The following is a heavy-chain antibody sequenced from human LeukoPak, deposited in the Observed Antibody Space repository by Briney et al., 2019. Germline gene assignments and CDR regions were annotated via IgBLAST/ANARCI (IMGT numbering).Heavy chain of an antibody. CDR1: GFTVSSNY. Sequence: GGSLRLSCAASGFTVSSNYMSWLRQAPGKGLEWVSVIYSGGGTYYADSVKGRFTISRDNSKNTLYRQMDSLRAEDTAVYYCARDTGNYAGVGVYYYMDVWGKGTTVTVSS. J-gene: IGHJ6*03. D-gene: IGHD4-11*01. CDR3: ARDTGNYAGVGVYYYMDV. V-gene: IGHV3-53*01. CDR2: IYSGGGT.